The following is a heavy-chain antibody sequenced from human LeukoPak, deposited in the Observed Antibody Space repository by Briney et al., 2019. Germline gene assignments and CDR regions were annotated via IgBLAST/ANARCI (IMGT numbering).Heavy chain of an antibody. J-gene: IGHJ4*02. CDR2: INTHNGNT. D-gene: IGHD6-13*01. CDR1: GYNFDKFG. CDR3: ARDTPQHLKRYDY. V-gene: IGHV1-18*01. Sequence: ASVKVSCKASGYNFDKFGIAWVRQAPGQGLEWMGWINTHNGNTKYAQQYQGRVTMTADTSTSTVYMELRSLRSDDTAVYFCARDTPQHLKRYDYWGQGTQVTVSS.